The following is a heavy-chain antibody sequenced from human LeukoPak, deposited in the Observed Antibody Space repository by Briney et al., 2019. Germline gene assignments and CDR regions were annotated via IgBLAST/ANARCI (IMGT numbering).Heavy chain of an antibody. CDR2: IYYSGST. J-gene: IGHJ5*02. CDR1: GGSISSYY. Sequence: SETLSLTCTVSGGSISSYYWSWIRQPPGKGLEWIGYIYYSGSTNYSPSLKSRATISVDTSKNQFSLKLSSVTAADAAVYYCARVAYYYDSSGYYYWFDPWGQGTLVTVSS. V-gene: IGHV4-59*01. CDR3: ARVAYYYDSSGYYYWFDP. D-gene: IGHD3-22*01.